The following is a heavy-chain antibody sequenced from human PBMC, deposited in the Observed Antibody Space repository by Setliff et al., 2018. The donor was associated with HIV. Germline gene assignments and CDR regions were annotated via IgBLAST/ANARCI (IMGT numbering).Heavy chain of an antibody. Sequence: ETLSLTCTVSGDSISSSSYYWGWLRQPPGKGLECIGNIYHSGGTDYNPSLKSRLTISLDTSKNQFSLKLTSVTAADTAIYYCARRPVLHNSGSVFDKWGQGTLVTV. V-gene: IGHV4-39*01. D-gene: IGHD6-25*01. CDR1: GDSISSSSYY. CDR2: IYHSGGT. J-gene: IGHJ4*02. CDR3: ARRPVLHNSGSVFDK.